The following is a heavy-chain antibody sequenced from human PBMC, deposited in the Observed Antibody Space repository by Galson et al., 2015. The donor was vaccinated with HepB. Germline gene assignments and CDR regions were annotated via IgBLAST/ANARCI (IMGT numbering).Heavy chain of an antibody. V-gene: IGHV4-59*11. CDR3: ASDIMIMFGGIAVKSEGFQT. D-gene: IGHD3-16*01. Sequence: ETLSLTCSVSGGSIKSHYWSWIRQAPGKGLEWVGYISDRGNTNYNPSLKSRLTISVDTSKNRVSLTLSSVTAADTAVYFCASDIMIMFGGIAVKSEGFQTWGQGTLVTVSS. CDR2: ISDRGNT. CDR1: GGSIKSHY. J-gene: IGHJ5*02.